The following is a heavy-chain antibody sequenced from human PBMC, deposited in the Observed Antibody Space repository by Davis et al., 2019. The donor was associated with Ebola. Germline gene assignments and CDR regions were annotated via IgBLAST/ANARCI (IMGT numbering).Heavy chain of an antibody. J-gene: IGHJ5*02. CDR2: INHSGRT. CDR3: ARGLIKKFWSGYSGWFDP. V-gene: IGHV4-34*01. CDR1: GGSFSGYY. D-gene: IGHD3-3*01. Sequence: SETLSLTCAVYGGSFSGYYWSWIRQPPGKGLEWIGEINHSGRTNYNPSLKNRVTISVDTSKNQFPLKLSSVTASDTAVYYCARGLIKKFWSGYSGWFDPWGQGTLVTVSS.